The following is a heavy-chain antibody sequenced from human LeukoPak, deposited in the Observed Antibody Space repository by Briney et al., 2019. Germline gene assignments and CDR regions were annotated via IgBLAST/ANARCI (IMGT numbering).Heavy chain of an antibody. CDR2: IYYSGST. CDR1: GGSISSSSYY. Sequence: SETLSLTCTVSGGSISSSSYYWGWIRQHPGKGLEWIGSIYYSGSTYYNPSLKSRVTISVDTSKNQFSLKLSSVTAADTAVYYCARDEGIAARPDQNWFDPWGQGTLVTVSS. V-gene: IGHV4-39*07. J-gene: IGHJ5*02. CDR3: ARDEGIAARPDQNWFDP. D-gene: IGHD6-6*01.